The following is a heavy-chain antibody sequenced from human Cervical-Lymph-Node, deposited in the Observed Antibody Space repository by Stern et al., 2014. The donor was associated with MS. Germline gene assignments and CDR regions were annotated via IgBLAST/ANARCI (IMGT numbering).Heavy chain of an antibody. CDR1: GFTFADFA. CDR3: AKGRVFTNDAFDL. V-gene: IGHV3-9*01. Sequence: EVQLVESGGGLVQPGRSLRLSCAASGFTFADFAMHWVRLPPGQGLQWVSGITWNSGNRDYADSVKGRFTISRDNAKNSLYLQMTSLTAEDTALYYCAKGRVFTNDAFDLWGQGTMVTVSS. D-gene: IGHD3-10*01. CDR2: ITWNSGNR. J-gene: IGHJ3*01.